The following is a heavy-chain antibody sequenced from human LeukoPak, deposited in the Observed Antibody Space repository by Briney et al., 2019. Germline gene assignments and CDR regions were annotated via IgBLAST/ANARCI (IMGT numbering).Heavy chain of an antibody. D-gene: IGHD3-16*01. J-gene: IGHJ4*02. CDR2: IYSGGST. Sequence: PGGSLRLSCAVSGFTVSINYMSWVRQAPGKGLEWVSIIYSGGSTYYADSVKGRFTISRDNSKNTLYLQMNGLRAEDTAVYYCAKRGQLGYWGQGTLVTVSS. CDR3: AKRGQLGY. V-gene: IGHV3-53*01. CDR1: GFTVSINY.